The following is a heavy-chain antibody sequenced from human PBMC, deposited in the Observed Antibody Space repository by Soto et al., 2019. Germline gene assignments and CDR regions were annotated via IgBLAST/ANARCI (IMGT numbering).Heavy chain of an antibody. D-gene: IGHD3-3*01. V-gene: IGHV3-74*01. CDR3: ARDLEDYDFWSGPDY. Sequence: EVQLVESGGGLVQPGGSLRLSCAASGFTFSSYWMHWVRQAPGKGLEWVSRASPDGTSTSYADSVKGRFTISRDNAKNTLFMQMNSLRAEDTAVYYCARDLEDYDFWSGPDYWGQGTLVTVSS. CDR2: ASPDGTST. CDR1: GFTFSSYW. J-gene: IGHJ4*02.